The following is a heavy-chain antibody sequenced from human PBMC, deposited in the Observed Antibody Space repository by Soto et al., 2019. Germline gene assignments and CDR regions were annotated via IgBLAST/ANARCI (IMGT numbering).Heavy chain of an antibody. J-gene: IGHJ4*02. CDR3: AKDQSGLIFGVVITTFDY. CDR2: ISGSGGST. V-gene: IGHV3-23*01. CDR1: GFTFSSYA. D-gene: IGHD3-3*01. Sequence: GGSLRLSCAASGFTFSSYAMSWVRQAPGKGLEWVSAISGSGGSTYYADSVKGRFTISRDNSKNTLYLQMNSLRAEDTAVYYCAKDQSGLIFGVVITTFDYWGQGTLVTISS.